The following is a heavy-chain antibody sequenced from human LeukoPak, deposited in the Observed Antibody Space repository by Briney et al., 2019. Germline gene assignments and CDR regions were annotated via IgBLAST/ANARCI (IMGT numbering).Heavy chain of an antibody. Sequence: GASVKVSCKASGGTFISYAISWVRQAPGQGLEWMGGIIPIFGTANYAQKFQGRVTITADESTSTAYMELSSLRSEDTAVYYCARAPAWVVPAAMFRAWFDPWGQGTLVTVSS. V-gene: IGHV1-69*13. J-gene: IGHJ5*02. D-gene: IGHD2-2*01. CDR2: IIPIFGTA. CDR1: GGTFISYA. CDR3: ARAPAWVVPAAMFRAWFDP.